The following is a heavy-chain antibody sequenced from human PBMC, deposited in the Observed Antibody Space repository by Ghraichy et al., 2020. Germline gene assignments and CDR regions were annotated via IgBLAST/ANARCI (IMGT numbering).Heavy chain of an antibody. CDR1: GFTFSSSA. J-gene: IGHJ4*02. CDR3: VSRGVSLKAIDY. D-gene: IGHD2-8*01. Sequence: LSLTCAASGFTFSSSAMHWVRQAPGKGLEWVAVISYDGISKFYADSVKGQFTISRDNSKNTLYLQMNSLRAEDTAFYYCVSRGVSLKAIDYWGQGTLVTVSS. V-gene: IGHV3-30-3*01. CDR2: ISYDGISK.